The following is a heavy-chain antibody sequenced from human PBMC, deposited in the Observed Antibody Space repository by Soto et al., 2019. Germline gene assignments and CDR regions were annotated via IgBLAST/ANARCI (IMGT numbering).Heavy chain of an antibody. V-gene: IGHV4-59*01. CDR3: ASYYYYYGMDV. J-gene: IGHJ6*02. Sequence: QAQLQESGPGLVKPSETLSLTCTVSGGSISSYYWSWIRQPPGKGLEWIGYIYYSGSTNYNPSLKSRVTISVDTSKNQFSLKLSSVTAADTAVYYCASYYYYYGMDVWGQGTTVTVSS. CDR2: IYYSGST. CDR1: GGSISSYY.